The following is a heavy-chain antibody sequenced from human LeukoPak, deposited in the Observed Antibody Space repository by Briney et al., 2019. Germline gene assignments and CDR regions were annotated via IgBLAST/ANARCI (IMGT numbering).Heavy chain of an antibody. V-gene: IGHV3-23*01. CDR3: AKWGYIDPHKYFDY. D-gene: IGHD6-13*01. Sequence: PGGSLRLSCAASGFTFSSYAVTWVRQAPGKGLEWVSVISTSGGNTYYADSVKGRFTISRDNSKNTLYLQMNSLRAEDTAVYYCAKWGYIDPHKYFDYWGQGTLVTVSS. CDR2: ISTSGGNT. CDR1: GFTFSSYA. J-gene: IGHJ4*02.